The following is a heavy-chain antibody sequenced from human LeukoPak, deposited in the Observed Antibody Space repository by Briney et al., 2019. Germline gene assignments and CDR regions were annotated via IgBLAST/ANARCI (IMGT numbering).Heavy chain of an antibody. CDR3: AKSAHEAAVAATAFDY. Sequence: GGSLRLSCEASGFTFSSCAMSWVRQAPGKGLEWVSGISGSGGTTDYADSVKGRFTISRDNSKNTLYLQMHSLRAEDTAVYYCAKSAHEAAVAATAFDYWGQGTLVTVSS. CDR1: GFTFSSCA. J-gene: IGHJ4*02. D-gene: IGHD6-19*01. V-gene: IGHV3-23*01. CDR2: ISGSGGTT.